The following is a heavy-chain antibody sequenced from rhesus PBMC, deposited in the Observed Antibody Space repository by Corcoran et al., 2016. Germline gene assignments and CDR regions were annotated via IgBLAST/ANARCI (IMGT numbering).Heavy chain of an antibody. CDR3: AVISGYYDLDF. D-gene: IGHD2-2*01. CDR1: GYTLIDYY. J-gene: IGHJ4*01. V-gene: IGHV1-138*01. Sequence: QVHLVQSGPELKKPGSSVKVSCKASGYTLIDYYAQWVRQAPGQGLESKGRLNPKTGATDYAQTFQGRVTLTIDTSTNTAYMELTSLRFEDTAVYYCAVISGYYDLDFWGQGALVTVSS. CDR2: LNPKTGAT.